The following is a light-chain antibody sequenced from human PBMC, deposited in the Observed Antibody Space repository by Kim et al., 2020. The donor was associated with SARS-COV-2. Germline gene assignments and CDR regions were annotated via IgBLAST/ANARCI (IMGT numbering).Light chain of an antibody. V-gene: IGKV3-20*01. CDR3: QQYGSSPRT. CDR2: GAS. Sequence: EIVLPQSPGTLSLSPGERATLSCRASQSVSSSYLAWYQQKPGQAPRLLIYGASSRATGIPDRFSGSGSGTDFTLTISRLEPKDFAVYYCQQYGSSPRTFGQGTKVDIK. CDR1: QSVSSSY. J-gene: IGKJ1*01.